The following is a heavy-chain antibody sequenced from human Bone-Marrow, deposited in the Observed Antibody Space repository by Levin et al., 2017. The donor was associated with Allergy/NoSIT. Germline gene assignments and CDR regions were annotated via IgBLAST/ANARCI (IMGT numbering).Heavy chain of an antibody. CDR2: ISWDGKSR. CDR1: GFTFDDYA. CDR3: AKEASRYFFAVSHFDF. V-gene: IGHV3-43D*04. D-gene: IGHD3-9*01. J-gene: IGHJ4*02. Sequence: GESLKISCAASGFTFDDYAMHWVRQVPGKGLEWVSLISWDGKSRYYADSVKGRFTISRDNNNSSLFLQMDGLRADDTALYFCAKEASRYFFAVSHFDFWGQGTLVTVSS.